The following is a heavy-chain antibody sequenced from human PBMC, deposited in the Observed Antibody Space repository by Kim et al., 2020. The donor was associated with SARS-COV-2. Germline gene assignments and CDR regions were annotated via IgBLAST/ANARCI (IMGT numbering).Heavy chain of an antibody. CDR3: ARAQGDIVLMVYVIGAFDI. V-gene: IGHV4-31*03. D-gene: IGHD2-8*01. J-gene: IGHJ3*02. Sequence: SETLSLTCTVSGGSISSGGYYWSWIRQHPGKGLEWIGYIYYSGSTYYNPSLKSRVTISVDTSKNQFSLKLSSVTAADTAVYYCARAQGDIVLMVYVIGAFDIWGQGTMVPVSS. CDR1: GGSISSGGYY. CDR2: IYYSGST.